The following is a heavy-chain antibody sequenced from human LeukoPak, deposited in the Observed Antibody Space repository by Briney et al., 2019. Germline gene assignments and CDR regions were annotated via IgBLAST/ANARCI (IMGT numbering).Heavy chain of an antibody. CDR2: INRDGSER. Sequence: GGSLRLSCAASGFTFSNYWMTWVRQAPGKGLEWVANINRDGSERYYVDSVKGRFTISRDDAKSSLYLQMNSLRAEDTAVYYCARRNAMDVWGQGTTVIVSS. CDR3: ARRNAMDV. CDR1: GFTFSNYW. V-gene: IGHV3-7*03. J-gene: IGHJ6*02.